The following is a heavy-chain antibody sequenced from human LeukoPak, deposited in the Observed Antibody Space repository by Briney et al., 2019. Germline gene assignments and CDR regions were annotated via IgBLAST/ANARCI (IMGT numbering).Heavy chain of an antibody. V-gene: IGHV3-23*01. D-gene: IGHD6-13*01. CDR1: GFTFSNYA. CDR3: AKPGPYSSSWILFDY. Sequence: GGSLRLSCAASGFTFSNYAMSWVRQAPGKGLEWISTLSSSGGSTYYADSVKGRFTISRDNSKNTLYLQMNSLRAEDTAVYYCAKPGPYSSSWILFDYWGQGTLVTVSS. J-gene: IGHJ4*02. CDR2: LSSSGGST.